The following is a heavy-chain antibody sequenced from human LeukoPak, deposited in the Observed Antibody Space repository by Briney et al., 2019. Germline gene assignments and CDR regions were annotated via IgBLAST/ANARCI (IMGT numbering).Heavy chain of an antibody. CDR3: ARDYYYYYYYMDV. J-gene: IGHJ6*03. V-gene: IGHV1-2*02. Sequence: GASVKVSRKASGYTFTGYYMHWVRQAPGQGLEWMGWINPNSGGTNYAQKFQGRVTMTRDTSISTAYMELSRLRSDDTAVYYCARDYYYYYYYMDVWGKGTTVTVSS. CDR1: GYTFTGYY. CDR2: INPNSGGT.